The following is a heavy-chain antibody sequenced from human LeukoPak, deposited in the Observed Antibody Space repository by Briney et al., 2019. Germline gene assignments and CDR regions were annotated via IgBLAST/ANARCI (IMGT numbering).Heavy chain of an antibody. V-gene: IGHV3-30*04. CDR2: ISHDGRTK. D-gene: IGHD5-12*01. CDR3: AKAWSVAMISDAFDV. CDR1: GFNFSSFA. Sequence: PGGSLRLSCEGSGFNFSSFAVHWVRQAPGRGLEWVAVISHDGRTKYYADSVKGRFTISRDNSKNTQYLQMDSLRAEDTAVYYCAKAWSVAMISDAFDVWGQGTMVTVSS. J-gene: IGHJ3*01.